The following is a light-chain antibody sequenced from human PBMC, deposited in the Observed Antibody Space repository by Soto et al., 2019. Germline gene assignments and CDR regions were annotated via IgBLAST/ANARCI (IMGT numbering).Light chain of an antibody. CDR3: QQYGSLPPIT. V-gene: IGKV3-20*01. J-gene: IGKJ5*01. CDR2: GAS. CDR1: QSVSSSY. Sequence: EIVLTQSPGTLSLSPGERATLSCRASQSVSSSYLAWYQQKPGQAPRLLIYGASSRATGIPDRFSGSGSGTDFTLTINRLEPEDFAVYYCQQYGSLPPITFGQGTRLEIK.